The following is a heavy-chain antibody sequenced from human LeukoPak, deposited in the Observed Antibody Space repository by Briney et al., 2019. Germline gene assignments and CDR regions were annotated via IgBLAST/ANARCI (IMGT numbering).Heavy chain of an antibody. CDR1: GHTFAAYY. CDR2: INPNSGGT. J-gene: IGHJ5*01. D-gene: IGHD6-19*01. CDR3: AKDAGTSGWFDS. V-gene: IGHV1-2*02. Sequence: ASVKVSCKASGHTFAAYYIHWVRQAPGQGLEWIGWINPNSGGTNYAQKFQGRVTMTRDPSISTAYMELSRLTSDDTTVYFCAKDAGTSGWFDSWGQGTLVTVSS.